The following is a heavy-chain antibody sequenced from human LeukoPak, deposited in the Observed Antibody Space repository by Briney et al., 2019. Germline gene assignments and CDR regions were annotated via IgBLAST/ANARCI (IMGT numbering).Heavy chain of an antibody. J-gene: IGHJ4*02. CDR3: TKDDPINRS. CDR1: GFTFRTYW. V-gene: IGHV3-74*01. Sequence: GGSLRLSCAASGFTFRTYWMNWVRQAPGKGLVWVSRIESDGSSTSYADSVKGRFTISRDNAANTLYLEMNSLKTEDTAIYYCTKDDPINRSWGQGTLVTVSS. CDR2: IESDGSST.